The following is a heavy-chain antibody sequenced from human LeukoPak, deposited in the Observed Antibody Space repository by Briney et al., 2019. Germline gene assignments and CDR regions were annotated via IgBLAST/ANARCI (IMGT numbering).Heavy chain of an antibody. CDR2: IKQDGSEK. V-gene: IGHV3-7*01. Sequence: GGSLRLSCSASGFTFSRYWMSWVRQAPGKGLEWVANIKQDGSEKYYVDSVKGRFTISRDNAKNSLYLQMNSLRAEDTPVYYCEADDSSHDYWGQGTLVTVSS. CDR1: GFTFSRYW. CDR3: EADDSSHDY. J-gene: IGHJ4*02. D-gene: IGHD3-22*01.